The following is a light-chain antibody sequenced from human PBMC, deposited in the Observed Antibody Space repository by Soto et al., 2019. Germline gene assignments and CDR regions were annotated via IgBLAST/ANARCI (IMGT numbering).Light chain of an antibody. CDR2: EGS. J-gene: IGLJ1*01. CDR1: SSDVGSYNL. CDR3: CSYAGSSTFV. Sequence: QSALTQPASVSGSPGQSITISCTGTSSDVGSYNLVSWYQQHPGKAPKLMIYEGSKRPSGVSNRFSGSKSGNTASLTISRLHAEDEADYYCCSYAGSSTFVFGTGTKLTVL. V-gene: IGLV2-23*03.